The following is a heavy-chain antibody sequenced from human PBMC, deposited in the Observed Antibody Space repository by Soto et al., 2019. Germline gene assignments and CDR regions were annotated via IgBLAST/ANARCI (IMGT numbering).Heavy chain of an antibody. CDR2: VNPDSGLA. V-gene: IGHV1-2*02. CDR3: VRGLDYATFDC. J-gene: IGHJ4*02. Sequence: ASVKVSCKTSGYKFIDYYIHWVRQAPGEGLEWMGWVNPDSGLAYFAQKFQGRVTMTGDTSITTAFLELSRLISDDTAVYYCVRGLDYATFDCWGQGSLVTVSS. D-gene: IGHD4-17*01. CDR1: GYKFIDYY.